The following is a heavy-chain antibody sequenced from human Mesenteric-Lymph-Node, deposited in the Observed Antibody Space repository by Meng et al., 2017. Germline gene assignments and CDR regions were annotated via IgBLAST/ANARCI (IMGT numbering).Heavy chain of an antibody. V-gene: IGHV3-15*01. Sequence: GESLKISCAASGFTFSNAWMSWVRQAPGKGLEWVGRIKSKTDGGTTDYAAPVKGRFTISRDDSKNTLYLQMNSLKTEDTAVYYCARELVVVPAATIPYYYYGMDVWGQGTTVTVSS. CDR1: GFTFSNAW. D-gene: IGHD2-2*01. CDR2: IKSKTDGGTT. CDR3: ARELVVVPAATIPYYYYGMDV. J-gene: IGHJ6*02.